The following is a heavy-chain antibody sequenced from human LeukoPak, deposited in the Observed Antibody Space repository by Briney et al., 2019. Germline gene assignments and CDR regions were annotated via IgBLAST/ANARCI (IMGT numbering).Heavy chain of an antibody. CDR2: INSDGSST. D-gene: IGHD4-17*01. CDR3: ARVNYGDYGGDY. CDR1: GFTFSSYW. V-gene: IGHV3-74*01. J-gene: IGHJ4*02. Sequence: GGSLRLSCAASGFTFSSYWMHWVRQAPGKGLVWVSRINSDGSSTSYADSVKGRFTISRDNAKNTLYLQMNSLRAEDTAVYYCARVNYGDYGGDYWGQGTLVTVSS.